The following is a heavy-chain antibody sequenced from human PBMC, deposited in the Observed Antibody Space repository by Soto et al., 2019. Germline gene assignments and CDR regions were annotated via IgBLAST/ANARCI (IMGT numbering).Heavy chain of an antibody. Sequence: VQLVESGGGVVQPGRSLRLSCAASGFTFSDYAMHWVRQAPGKGLEWVAVVSHDGRNTHYADAVKGRFTISRDSSKNTVSPEMSSLRAEDTAVYYCAKGGRHWLVTSDFNYWGQGALVTVSS. V-gene: IGHV3-30*18. D-gene: IGHD6-19*01. J-gene: IGHJ4*02. CDR3: AKGGRHWLVTSDFNY. CDR1: GFTFSDYA. CDR2: VSHDGRNT.